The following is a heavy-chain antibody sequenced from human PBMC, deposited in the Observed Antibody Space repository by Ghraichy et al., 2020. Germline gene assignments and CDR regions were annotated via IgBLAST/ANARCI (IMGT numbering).Heavy chain of an antibody. D-gene: IGHD3-22*01. J-gene: IGHJ4*02. CDR3: GRYDSRTYDYPGTFDY. V-gene: IGHV3-7*01. CDR2: IKQDGSEK. Sequence: GGSLRLSCAASGFTFSTYWMGWVRQVPGRGLEWVADIKQDGSEKYYVDSLKGRFTISRDNAKNSVYLQMNSLRAEDTAVYYCGRYDSRTYDYPGTFDYWGQGTLVTVSS. CDR1: GFTFSTYW.